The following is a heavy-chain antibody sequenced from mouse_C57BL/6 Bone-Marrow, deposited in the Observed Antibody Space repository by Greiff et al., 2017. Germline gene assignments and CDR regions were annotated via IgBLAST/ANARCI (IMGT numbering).Heavy chain of an antibody. CDR1: GFHIKDDY. CDR3: TTRSPWFAY. Sequence: VQLQQSGAELVRPGASVKLSCTASGFHIKDDYMHWVKQRPEQGLEWIGWIDPENGDTEYASKFQGKATITADTSSNTAYLQLSSLTSEDTSVYYCTTRSPWFAYWGQGTLVTVSA. J-gene: IGHJ3*01. V-gene: IGHV14-4*01. CDR2: IDPENGDT.